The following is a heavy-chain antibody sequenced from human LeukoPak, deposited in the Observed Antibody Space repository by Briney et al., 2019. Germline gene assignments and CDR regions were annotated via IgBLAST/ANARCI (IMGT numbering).Heavy chain of an antibody. Sequence: GASVKVSCKASGYTFTSYAMHWVRQAPGQRLEWMGWINAGNGNTKYSQKFQGRVTITADESTSTAYMELSSLRSEDTAVYYCARGGPYYYDSSGYYDGSYYYYYGMDVWGQGTTVTVSS. J-gene: IGHJ6*02. CDR3: ARGGPYYYDSSGYYDGSYYYYYGMDV. D-gene: IGHD3-22*01. CDR2: INAGNGNT. CDR1: GYTFTSYA. V-gene: IGHV1-3*01.